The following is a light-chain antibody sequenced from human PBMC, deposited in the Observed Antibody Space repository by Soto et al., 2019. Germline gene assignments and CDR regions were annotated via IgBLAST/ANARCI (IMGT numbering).Light chain of an antibody. Sequence: AIRMTQSPSSFSASTGDRVTITCRASQGISSYLAWYQQKPGKAPKLLIYAASTLQSGVPSRFSGSGSGTDFTLTISCLLSEDFATYYCQQFYSYPVTFGQGTMVEIK. CDR2: AAS. V-gene: IGKV1-8*01. CDR3: QQFYSYPVT. CDR1: QGISSY. J-gene: IGKJ1*01.